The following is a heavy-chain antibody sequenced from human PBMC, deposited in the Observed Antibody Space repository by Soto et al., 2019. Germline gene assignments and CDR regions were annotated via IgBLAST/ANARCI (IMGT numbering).Heavy chain of an antibody. D-gene: IGHD5-12*01. CDR1: GYTFTSYG. CDR2: ISAYNGNT. V-gene: IGHV1-18*01. Sequence: ASVKVSFKASGYTFTSYGISWVRQAPGQGLEWMGWISAYNGNTNYAQKLQGRVTMTTDTSTSTAYMELRSLRSDDTAVYYCARFRATSLPLYSGYDYRIFDYWGQGTLVTVSS. J-gene: IGHJ4*02. CDR3: ARFRATSLPLYSGYDYRIFDY.